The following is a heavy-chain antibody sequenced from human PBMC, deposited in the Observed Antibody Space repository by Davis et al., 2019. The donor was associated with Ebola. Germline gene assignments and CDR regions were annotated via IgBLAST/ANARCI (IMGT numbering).Heavy chain of an antibody. CDR1: GGSISSSSYY. D-gene: IGHD3-22*01. CDR3: ARHPAYYYDSSGYYTRYFFDY. CDR2: IYYSGST. V-gene: IGHV4-39*01. Sequence: GSLRLSCTVSGGSISSSSYYWGWIRQPPGKGLEWIGSIYYSGSTYYNPSLKSRVTISVDTSKNQFSLKLSSVTAADTAVYYCARHPAYYYDSSGYYTRYFFDYWGQGTLVTVSS. J-gene: IGHJ4*02.